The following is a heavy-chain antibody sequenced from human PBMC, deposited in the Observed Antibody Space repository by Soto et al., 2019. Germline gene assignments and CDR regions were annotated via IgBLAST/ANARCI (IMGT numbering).Heavy chain of an antibody. V-gene: IGHV4-34*01. Sequence: SETLSLTCAVYGGSFSGYYWSWIRQPPGKGLEWIGEINHSGSTNYNPSLKSRVTISVDTSKNQFSLKLSSVTAADTAVYYCARGRGTVDSIGYYYVSYSYCMDVWGQGTTVTVSS. CDR3: ARGRGTVDSIGYYYVSYSYCMDV. CDR1: GGSFSGYY. J-gene: IGHJ6*02. D-gene: IGHD3-22*01. CDR2: INHSGST.